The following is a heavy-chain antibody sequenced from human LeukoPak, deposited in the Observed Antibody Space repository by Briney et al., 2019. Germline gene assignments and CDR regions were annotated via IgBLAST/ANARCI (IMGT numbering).Heavy chain of an antibody. V-gene: IGHV3-43*01. CDR2: IKWDDGST. D-gene: IGHD1-1*01. J-gene: IGHJ1*01. CDR3: AKDRERFGSGPTRH. CDR1: GFTFRDYN. Sequence: GGSLRLSCAASGFTFRDYNMHWVRQAPGKGLEWVSHIKWDDGSTYYAVSVKGRFTISRDNSKNSLYLQMNSLRSEDTALYYCAKDRERFGSGPTRHWGQGTLVTVSS.